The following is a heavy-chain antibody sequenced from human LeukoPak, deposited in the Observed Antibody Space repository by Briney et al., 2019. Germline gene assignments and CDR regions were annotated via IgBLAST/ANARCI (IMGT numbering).Heavy chain of an antibody. Sequence: ASVEVSCKASGYTFTGCYMHWVRQAPGQGIEWMGWINPNSGGTNYAQKFQGRVTMTRDTSISTAYMELSRLRSDDTAVYYCARDWGAYYYESSGHASGDNWFDPWGQGTLVTVSS. V-gene: IGHV1-2*02. D-gene: IGHD3-22*01. CDR3: ARDWGAYYYESSGHASGDNWFDP. CDR2: INPNSGGT. J-gene: IGHJ5*02. CDR1: GYTFTGCY.